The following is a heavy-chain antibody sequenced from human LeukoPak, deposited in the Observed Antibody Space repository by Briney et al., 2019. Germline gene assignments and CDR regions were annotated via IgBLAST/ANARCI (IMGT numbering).Heavy chain of an antibody. CDR2: VFDSGGT. Sequence: PSETLSLTCTVSGGSISNYWWSWIRQPPGKGLEWIGYVFDSGGTNYNPSLKSRVTISVDTSKNQFSLRLSSVTAADTAVYYSARLASGSYGPLTPFDYWGQGTLVTVSS. CDR1: GGSISNYW. J-gene: IGHJ4*02. D-gene: IGHD1-26*01. CDR3: ARLASGSYGPLTPFDY. V-gene: IGHV4-59*08.